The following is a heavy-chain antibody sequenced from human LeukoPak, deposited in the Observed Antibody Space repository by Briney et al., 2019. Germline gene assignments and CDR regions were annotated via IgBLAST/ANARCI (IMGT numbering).Heavy chain of an antibody. Sequence: GGSLRLSCAASGFSFSSYWMSWVRQAPGKGLEWVANIKQDGSEKDYVDSVKGRFTISRDNAKNSLYLQMNSLTAEDTAVYYCARGVNWNYVSLCDYWGQGTLVTVSS. D-gene: IGHD1-7*01. J-gene: IGHJ4*02. CDR2: IKQDGSEK. CDR3: ARGVNWNYVSLCDY. CDR1: GFSFSSYW. V-gene: IGHV3-7*01.